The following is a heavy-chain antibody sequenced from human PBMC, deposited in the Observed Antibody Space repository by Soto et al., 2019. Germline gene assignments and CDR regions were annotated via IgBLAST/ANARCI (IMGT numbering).Heavy chain of an antibody. V-gene: IGHV3-30*03. J-gene: IGHJ6*02. CDR1: GFTFSSYG. CDR2: ISYDGSNK. CDR3: ASSPSSPYYYYRMDV. Sequence: QVQLVESGGGVVQPGRSLRLSCAASGFTFSSYGMHWVRQAPGKGLEWVAAISYDGSNKYYADSGKGRFTISRDNSKNTLYLQMNSLRAEDTAVYYCASSPSSPYYYYRMDVWGQGTTVNLSS.